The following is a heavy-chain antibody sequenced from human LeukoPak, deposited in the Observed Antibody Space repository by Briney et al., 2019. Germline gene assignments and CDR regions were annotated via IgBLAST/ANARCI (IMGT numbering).Heavy chain of an antibody. Sequence: ASVKVSCKASGYIFTGYYMHWVRQAPGQGLEWMGWINPNSGGTNYAQKFQGRVTMTRDTSISTAYMELSRLRSDDTAVYYCARAEIISGYDYYYGMDVWGQGTTVTVSS. CDR2: INPNSGGT. J-gene: IGHJ6*02. V-gene: IGHV1-2*02. D-gene: IGHD1-1*01. CDR3: ARAEIISGYDYYYGMDV. CDR1: GYIFTGYY.